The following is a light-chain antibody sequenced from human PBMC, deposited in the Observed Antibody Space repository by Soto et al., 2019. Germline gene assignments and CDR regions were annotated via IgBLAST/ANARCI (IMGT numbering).Light chain of an antibody. CDR1: QNISNY. V-gene: IGKV1-39*01. CDR2: AAS. CDR3: QQSYSTPWT. Sequence: DIQMTQSPSSLSASVGDRVTITCRASQNISNYLNWYQQKSDKAPKLLIYAASSLQSGVPSRFSGSGSGTDYTLTINRLQPEDFATYYCQQSYSTPWTFGQGTKVDIK. J-gene: IGKJ1*01.